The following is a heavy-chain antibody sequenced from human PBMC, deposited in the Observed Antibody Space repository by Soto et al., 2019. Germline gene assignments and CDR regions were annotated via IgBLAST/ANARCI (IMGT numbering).Heavy chain of an antibody. V-gene: IGHV1-69*01. Sequence: QVQLVQSGAEVKKPGSSVKVSCKASGGTFSSYAISWVRQAPGQGLEWMGGIIPIFGTTNYAQKFQGRVKITADDSTSTAYMELSSLRSEDTAVYYCARSVSFRYQLLKRGMDVWGQGTTVTVSS. CDR3: ARSVSFRYQLLKRGMDV. J-gene: IGHJ6*02. CDR1: GGTFSSYA. CDR2: IIPIFGTT. D-gene: IGHD2-2*01.